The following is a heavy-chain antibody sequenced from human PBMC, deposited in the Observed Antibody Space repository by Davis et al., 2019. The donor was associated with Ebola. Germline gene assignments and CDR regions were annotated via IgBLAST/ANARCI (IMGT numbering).Heavy chain of an antibody. J-gene: IGHJ3*01. Sequence: MPSETLSLTCTVSGGSISSSSYYWGWIRQPPGKGLEWIGSIYYTGSTIYNPSLESRVTISVDKSNKQISLTLNSVTAADTAVYYCATYDYNDHYVRAFDFWGQGTMVTVSS. CDR2: IYYTGST. D-gene: IGHD3-10*02. CDR1: GGSISSSSYY. CDR3: ATYDYNDHYVRAFDF. V-gene: IGHV4-39*07.